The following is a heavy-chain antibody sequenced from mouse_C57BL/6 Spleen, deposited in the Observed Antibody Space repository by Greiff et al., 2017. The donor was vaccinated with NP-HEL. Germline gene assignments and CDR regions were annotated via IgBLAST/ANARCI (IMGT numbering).Heavy chain of an antibody. D-gene: IGHD1-1*01. J-gene: IGHJ4*01. CDR2: IHPSDSDT. CDR1: GYTFTSYW. CDR3: AMPLYYYGSSYAIDY. Sequence: QVQLQQPGAELVKPGASVKVSCKASGYTFTSYWMHWVKQRPGQGLEWIGRIHPSDSDTNYNQKFKGKATLTVDKSSSTAYMQLSSLTSEGSAVYYCAMPLYYYGSSYAIDYWGQGTSVTVSS. V-gene: IGHV1-74*01.